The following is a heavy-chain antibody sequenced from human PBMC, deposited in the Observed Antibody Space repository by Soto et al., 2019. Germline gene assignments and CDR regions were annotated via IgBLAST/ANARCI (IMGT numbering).Heavy chain of an antibody. CDR2: IYSDGNT. CDR1: GFTVNNIY. CDR3: ARAPSGNYYFDS. D-gene: IGHD1-26*01. V-gene: IGHV3-53*01. J-gene: IGHJ4*02. Sequence: EVQLVESGGGLIQPGGSLRLSCAASGFTVNNIYMGWVRQAPGKGLEWVSVIYSDGNTFYADSVKGRCTISRDNSKNTLYLKMNRLRAKDTAVFYCARAPSGNYYFDSWGQGTLVTVSS.